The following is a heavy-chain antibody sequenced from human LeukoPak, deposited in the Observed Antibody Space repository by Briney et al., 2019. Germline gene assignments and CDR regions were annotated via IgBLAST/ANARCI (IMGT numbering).Heavy chain of an antibody. J-gene: IGHJ5*02. CDR3: ARNAHYYGSIWFDP. CDR1: GGSISSYY. D-gene: IGHD3-10*01. CDR2: IYYSGST. V-gene: IGHV4-59*01. Sequence: NPSETLSLTCTVSGGSISSYYWSWIRQPPGKGLEWIGYIYYSGSTNYNPSLKSRVTISVDTSKNQFSLKLSSVTAADTAVYYCARNAHYYGSIWFDPWGQGTLVTVSS.